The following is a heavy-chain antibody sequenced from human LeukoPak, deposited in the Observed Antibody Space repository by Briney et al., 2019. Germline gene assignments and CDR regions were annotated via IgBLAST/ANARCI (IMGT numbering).Heavy chain of an antibody. Sequence: GGSLRLPCAASGFTFSSYSMNWVRQAPGKGLEWVSYISSSSSTIYYADSVKGRFTISRDNAKNSLYLQMNSLRAEDTAVYYCARDKYYDFWSGSKVLGYYGMDVWGQGTTVTVSS. CDR3: ARDKYYDFWSGSKVLGYYGMDV. J-gene: IGHJ6*02. CDR1: GFTFSSYS. D-gene: IGHD3-3*01. CDR2: ISSSSSTI. V-gene: IGHV3-48*01.